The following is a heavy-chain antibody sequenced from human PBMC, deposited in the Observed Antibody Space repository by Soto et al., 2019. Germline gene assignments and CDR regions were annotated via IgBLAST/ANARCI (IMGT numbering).Heavy chain of an antibody. CDR1: GFPFDDYG. CDR2: VNWNGGST. CDR3: VRGASLKFDY. D-gene: IGHD1-26*01. Sequence: PGGSLRLSCAASGFPFDDYGMSWARQAPGKGLEWVSGVNWNGGSTGYADSVKGRFTISRDNAKNSLYLQMNSLRAEDTAFYYCVRGASLKFDYWGQGTLVTVSS. J-gene: IGHJ4*02. V-gene: IGHV3-20*04.